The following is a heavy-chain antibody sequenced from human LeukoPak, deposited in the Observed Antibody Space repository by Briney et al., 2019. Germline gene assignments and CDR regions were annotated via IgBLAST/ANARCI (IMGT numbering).Heavy chain of an antibody. J-gene: IGHJ4*02. Sequence: PGGSLRLSGAASGFTFSSHWMHWVRQAPGKGRVWVSRINSDGSITSYADSVKGRFTISRDNAKNTLYLQMNSLRAEDTAVYYCARDPFTITVWWGQGTLVTVSS. CDR1: GFTFSSHW. CDR3: ARDPFTITVW. D-gene: IGHD5-12*01. CDR2: INSDGSIT. V-gene: IGHV3-74*01.